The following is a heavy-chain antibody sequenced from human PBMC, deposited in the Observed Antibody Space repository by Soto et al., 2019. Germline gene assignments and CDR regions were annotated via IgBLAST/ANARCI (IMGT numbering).Heavy chain of an antibody. CDR1: GFTVSSNY. CDR2: IYSGGST. Sequence: GGSLRLSCAASGFTVSSNYMRWVRHAPGKGLEWVSVIYSGGSTYYADSVKGRFTISRDNTKNTLYLQMNSLRAEDTAVYYCARASIAAAGYYFDYWGQGTLVTVSS. CDR3: ARASIAAAGYYFDY. V-gene: IGHV3-53*01. J-gene: IGHJ4*02. D-gene: IGHD6-13*01.